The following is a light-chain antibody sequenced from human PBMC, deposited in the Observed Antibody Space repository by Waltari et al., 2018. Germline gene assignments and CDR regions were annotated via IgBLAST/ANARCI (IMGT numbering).Light chain of an antibody. Sequence: QSVLTQPPSASGTPGQRVTISCSGSSSNIGSNTVNWYQQLPGTAPKLLMYSTNQRPSGVPDRVSGSKSGTSASLAISGLQSEDEAQYYCAAWDDSLNGVGFGGGTKLTVL. V-gene: IGLV1-44*01. CDR3: AAWDDSLNGVG. CDR1: SSNIGSNT. J-gene: IGLJ2*01. CDR2: STN.